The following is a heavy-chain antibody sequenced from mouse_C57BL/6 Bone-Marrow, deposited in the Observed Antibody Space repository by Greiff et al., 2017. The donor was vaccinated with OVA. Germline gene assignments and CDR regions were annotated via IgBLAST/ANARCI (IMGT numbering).Heavy chain of an antibody. CDR3: ARQGGFAY. J-gene: IGHJ3*01. Sequence: DVKLVESGGGLVQPGGSLKLSCAASGFTFSDYYMYWVRQTPEKRLEWVAYISNGGGSTYYPDTVKGRFTISRDNAKNTLYLQMSRLKAEDTAMYNCARQGGFAYWGQGTLVTVSA. CDR2: ISNGGGST. V-gene: IGHV5-12*01. CDR1: GFTFSDYY.